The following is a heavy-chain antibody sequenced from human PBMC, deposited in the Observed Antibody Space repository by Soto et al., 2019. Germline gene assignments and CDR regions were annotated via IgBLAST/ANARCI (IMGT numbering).Heavy chain of an antibody. V-gene: IGHV6-1*01. Sequence: PSQTLSLTCDISGDSVSTNTATWDWIRQSPSRGLEWLGRTYYRSRWYFDYAVSVKSRITISPDISNNQVSLQLTSVIPDDTAIYYCVRLIGNSWLDSWGQGTLVTVSS. J-gene: IGHJ5*01. CDR3: VRLIGNSWLDS. CDR1: GDSVSTNTAT. D-gene: IGHD3-22*01. CDR2: TYYRSRWYF.